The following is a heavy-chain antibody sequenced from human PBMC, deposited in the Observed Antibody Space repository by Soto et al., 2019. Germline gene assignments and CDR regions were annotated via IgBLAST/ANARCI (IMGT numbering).Heavy chain of an antibody. Sequence: QVQLVQSGAEVKKPGSSVKVSCKPSGNSLNTDTITWLRQAPGHGLEWMGRIIPVIGVGTYAQKFQNRVTITAEKSTTTVYMEVTSLTSDDTATYYCAVGRTGSNGYYWAWGQGTQVTVS. CDR1: GNSLNTDT. J-gene: IGHJ5*02. CDR3: AVGRTGSNGYYWA. D-gene: IGHD3-22*01. V-gene: IGHV1-69*02. CDR2: IIPVIGVG.